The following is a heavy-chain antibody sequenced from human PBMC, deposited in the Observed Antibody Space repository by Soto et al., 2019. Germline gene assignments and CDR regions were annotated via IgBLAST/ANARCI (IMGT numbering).Heavy chain of an antibody. CDR2: INGGGGST. CDR1: GFTFSSYT. J-gene: IGHJ4*02. V-gene: IGHV3-23*01. CDR3: AKDQVCSGGSCYYDY. D-gene: IGHD2-15*01. Sequence: EVQLLEAGGDLIQPGGSLRLSCAASGFTFSSYTMTWVRQAPGKWLEWVSAINGGGGSTYYADSVKGRFTISRDNSKDTLYLQMNSLRAEATAVYYCAKDQVCSGGSCYYDYWGQGTLVTVSS.